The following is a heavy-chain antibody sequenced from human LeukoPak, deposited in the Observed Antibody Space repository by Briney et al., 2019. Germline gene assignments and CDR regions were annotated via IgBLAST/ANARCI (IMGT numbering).Heavy chain of an antibody. CDR3: ARRGIWIQWNFEY. V-gene: IGHV4-34*01. Sequence: SETLSLTCAVEGGAFNDYYWSWVRQSPEKGLEWIAEINQSGSTIYNPSLKNRVTMSIDTTRKHISLQLASLTAADTAVYFCARRGIWIQWNFEYWGQGVLVTVSS. CDR1: GGAFNDYY. D-gene: IGHD5-12*01. CDR2: INQSGST. J-gene: IGHJ4*02.